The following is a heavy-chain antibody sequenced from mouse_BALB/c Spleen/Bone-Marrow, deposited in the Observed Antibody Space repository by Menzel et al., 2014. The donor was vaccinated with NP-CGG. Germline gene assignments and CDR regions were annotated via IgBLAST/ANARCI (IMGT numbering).Heavy chain of an antibody. V-gene: IGHV1S81*02. CDR3: ARGIYYKFDRALDY. CDR1: GYTFTSYY. D-gene: IGHD2-14*01. Sequence: QVQLQQSGAELVKPGASVKLSCKASGYTFTSYYMYWVKQRPGQGLEWIGEINHSNGGTNFNEKFKSKATLTVDKSYSIAYMQINSLRSEDSAVYYCARGIYYKFDRALDYWGQGTSVTVSS. CDR2: INHSNGGT. J-gene: IGHJ4*01.